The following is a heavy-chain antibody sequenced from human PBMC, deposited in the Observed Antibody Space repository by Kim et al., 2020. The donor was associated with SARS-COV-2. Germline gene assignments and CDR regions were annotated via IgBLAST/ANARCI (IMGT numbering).Heavy chain of an antibody. CDR2: INSDGSSI. CDR1: GFTFSSYW. CDR3: ARYYDSSGYDDY. Sequence: GGSLRLSCAASGFTFSSYWMHWVRQAPGKGLVWVSRINSDGSSISYADSVKGRFTISRDNAKNTLYLQMNSLRAEDTAVYYCARYYDSSGYDDYWGQGTLVTVSS. D-gene: IGHD3-22*01. J-gene: IGHJ4*02. V-gene: IGHV3-74*01.